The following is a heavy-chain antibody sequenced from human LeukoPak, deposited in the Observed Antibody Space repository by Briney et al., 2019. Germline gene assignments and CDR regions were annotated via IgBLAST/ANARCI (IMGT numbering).Heavy chain of an antibody. V-gene: IGHV4-4*07. CDR1: GGAISGYY. Sequence: SETLSLTCTVSGGAISGYYWSWIRQPAGKGLEWIGRIYTSGRTNYNTSLKSRVTMSADTSKNQLSLKLSSVTAADTAVYYCARDRPLATVTTVDTYGFDPWGQGTLVTVSS. CDR3: ARDRPLATVTTVDTYGFDP. J-gene: IGHJ5*02. D-gene: IGHD4-17*01. CDR2: IYTSGRT.